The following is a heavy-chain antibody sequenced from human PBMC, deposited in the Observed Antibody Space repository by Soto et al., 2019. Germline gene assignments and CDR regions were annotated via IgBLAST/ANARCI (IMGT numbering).Heavy chain of an antibody. Sequence: GGSLRLSCAASGFTFSSYGMHWVRQAPGEGLEWVAVIWYDGSNKYYADSVKGRFTISRDNSKNTLCLQMNSLRAEDTAVYYCARSTAPMAYDAFDIWGQGTMVTVSS. D-gene: IGHD4-17*01. CDR3: ARSTAPMAYDAFDI. V-gene: IGHV3-33*01. CDR2: IWYDGSNK. CDR1: GFTFSSYG. J-gene: IGHJ3*02.